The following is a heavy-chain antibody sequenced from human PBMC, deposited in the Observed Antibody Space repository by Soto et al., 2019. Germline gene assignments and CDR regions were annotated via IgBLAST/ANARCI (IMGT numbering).Heavy chain of an antibody. Sequence: PGESLKISCKGSGYNFTGYWIAWVRQMPGKGLELMGIIYPSDSDTRYRPSFQGQVTISADKSISSAYLQWSSLRASDTAMYYCARGGVSTRTFDYWGQGTPVTVSS. CDR3: ARGGVSTRTFDY. J-gene: IGHJ4*02. CDR2: IYPSDSDT. D-gene: IGHD3-3*01. V-gene: IGHV5-51*01. CDR1: GYNFTGYW.